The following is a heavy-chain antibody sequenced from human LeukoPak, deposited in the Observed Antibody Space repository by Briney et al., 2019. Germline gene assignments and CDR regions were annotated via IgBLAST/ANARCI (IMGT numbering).Heavy chain of an antibody. CDR1: GFNIKYYW. CDR3: VRAGWELDY. D-gene: IGHD4-23*01. V-gene: IGHV3-7*01. Sequence: PGGSLRLSCAASGFNIKYYWMSWVRQAPGKGLEWAAHIKEDKTEEYYVDSVRGRFTISKDDAKSYVYLQMSSLTAEDTAVYYCVRAGWELDYWGQGALVIVSS. J-gene: IGHJ4*02. CDR2: IKEDKTEE.